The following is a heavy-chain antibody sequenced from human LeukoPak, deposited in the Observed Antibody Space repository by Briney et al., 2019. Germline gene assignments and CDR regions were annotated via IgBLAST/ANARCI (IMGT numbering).Heavy chain of an antibody. CDR2: MNPNSGNT. CDR1: GYTFTSYD. J-gene: IGHJ4*02. V-gene: IGHV1-8*01. D-gene: IGHD3-22*01. Sequence: ASVKVSCKASGYTFTSYDINWVRQATGQGLEWMGWMNPNSGNTGYAQKFQGRATMTRNTSISTAYMELSSLRSEDTAVYYCARVRTYYYDSSGYYPPDYWGQGTLVTVSS. CDR3: ARVRTYYYDSSGYYPPDY.